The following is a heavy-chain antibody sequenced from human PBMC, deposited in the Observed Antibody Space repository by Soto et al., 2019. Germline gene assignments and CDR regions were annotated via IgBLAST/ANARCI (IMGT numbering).Heavy chain of an antibody. CDR2: ISSSSGTI. V-gene: IGHV3-11*01. CDR3: ARGTYRSKTDFDY. Sequence: GGSLRLSCAAPGFTFSDYYMTWIRQAPGSGLEWVSYISSSSGTISYANSVKGRFTISKDNAQNSLYLQMTSLRAEDTAVYYCARGTYRSKTDFDYWGQGTLVTVSS. J-gene: IGHJ4*02. CDR1: GFTFSDYY. D-gene: IGHD6-13*01.